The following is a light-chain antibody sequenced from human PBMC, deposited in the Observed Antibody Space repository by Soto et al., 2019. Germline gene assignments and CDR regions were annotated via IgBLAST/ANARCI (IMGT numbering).Light chain of an antibody. CDR1: SSNIGSKT. Sequence: QSVLTQPPSVSGTPGQRVTISCSGSSSNIGSKTVSWYQQLPGTAPKLLTSANNQRPSGVPDRFSDSKSGTSASLAISGLQSEDEADYYCAAWDGSLNGWVFGGGTKVTVL. CDR2: ANN. J-gene: IGLJ3*02. CDR3: AAWDGSLNGWV. V-gene: IGLV1-44*01.